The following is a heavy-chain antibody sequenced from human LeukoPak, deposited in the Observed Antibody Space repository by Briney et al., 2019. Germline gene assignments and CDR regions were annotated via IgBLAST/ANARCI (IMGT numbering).Heavy chain of an antibody. CDR1: RYTFTSYD. CDR3: ARCVHLFPHYYYYGMDV. V-gene: IGHV1-8*01. Sequence: GASVKVSCKASRYTFTSYDINWVRQATGQGLEWMGWMNPNSGNTGYAQKFQGRVTMTRNTSISTAYMELSSLRSEDTAVYYCARCVHLFPHYYYYGMDVWGQGTTVTVSS. CDR2: MNPNSGNT. D-gene: IGHD3-10*01. J-gene: IGHJ6*02.